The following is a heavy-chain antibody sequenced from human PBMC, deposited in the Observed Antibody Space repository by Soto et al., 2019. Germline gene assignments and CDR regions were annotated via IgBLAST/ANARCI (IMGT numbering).Heavy chain of an antibody. CDR1: GGSISPYS. J-gene: IGHJ5*02. Sequence: SETLSLTYTISGGSISPYSWTWIRQSPGKGLEWIGYVSHSGRTFYTPSLKSRLTMSLDTSRSQFSLRLKSVSAADTAVYYCARLLGGYDDYGGWFAPWGQGTLVTVSS. V-gene: IGHV4-59*01. CDR2: VSHSGRT. D-gene: IGHD4-17*01. CDR3: ARLLGGYDDYGGWFAP.